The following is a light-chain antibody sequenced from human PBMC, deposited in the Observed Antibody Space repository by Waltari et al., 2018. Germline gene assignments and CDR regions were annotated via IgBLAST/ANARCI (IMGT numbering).Light chain of an antibody. Sequence: QSALTQPASVSGSSGQSITISCTGTSNDIGAYNSVYWYQQHPGKAPKLMIYDVSHRPSGVSDRFSGSKSGNTASLTISGLQAEDEGDYYCTSYIGYRPGIFGGGTKLTVL. V-gene: IGLV2-14*03. CDR2: DVS. J-gene: IGLJ2*01. CDR3: TSYIGYRPGI. CDR1: SNDIGAYNS.